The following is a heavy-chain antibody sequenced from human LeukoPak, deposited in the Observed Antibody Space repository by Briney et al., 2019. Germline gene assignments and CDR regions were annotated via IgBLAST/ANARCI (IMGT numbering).Heavy chain of an antibody. CDR2: IRYDGSNK. CDR3: AKDLRENGISGYYWGTVDY. CDR1: GFTFSSYG. Sequence: PGGSLRLSCAASGFTFSSYGMHWVRQAPGKGLEWVAFIRYDGSNKYYADSVKGRFTISRDNSKNTLYLQMNSLRAEDTAVYYCAKDLRENGISGYYWGTVDYWGQGALVTVSS. D-gene: IGHD3-22*01. V-gene: IGHV3-30*02. J-gene: IGHJ4*02.